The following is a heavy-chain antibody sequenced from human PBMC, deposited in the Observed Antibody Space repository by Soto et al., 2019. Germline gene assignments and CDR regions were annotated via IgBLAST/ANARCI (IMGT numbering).Heavy chain of an antibody. Sequence: GGSLRLSCAASGFTFSSYEMNWVRQAPGKGLEWVSYISSSGSTIYYADSVKGRFTISRDNAKNSLYLQMNSLRAEDTAVYYCATPLGSSWYPDQGTAYFDYCGQVTLVTVS. D-gene: IGHD6-13*01. V-gene: IGHV3-48*03. CDR3: ATPLGSSWYPDQGTAYFDY. CDR1: GFTFSSYE. J-gene: IGHJ4*02. CDR2: ISSSGSTI.